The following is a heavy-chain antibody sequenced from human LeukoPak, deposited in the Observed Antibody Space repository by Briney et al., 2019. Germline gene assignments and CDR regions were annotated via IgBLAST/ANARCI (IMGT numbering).Heavy chain of an antibody. V-gene: IGHV4-59*08. J-gene: IGHJ5*02. Sequence: SETLSLTCTVSGGSISSYYWSWIRQPPGKGLEWIGYIYYSGSTNYNPSLKRRVTISVDTSKNQFSLKLSSVTAADTAVYYCAKSIAVAGPDGWFDPWGQGTLVTVSS. CDR3: AKSIAVAGPDGWFDP. CDR1: GGSISSYY. CDR2: IYYSGST. D-gene: IGHD6-19*01.